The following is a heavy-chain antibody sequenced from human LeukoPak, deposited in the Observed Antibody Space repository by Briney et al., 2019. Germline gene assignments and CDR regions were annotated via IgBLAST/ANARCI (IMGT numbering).Heavy chain of an antibody. CDR2: MYYSGSS. CDR1: GGSFSGYY. J-gene: IGHJ4*02. Sequence: PSETLSLTCAVYGGSFSGYYWGWIRQPPGKGLEWIGSMYYSGSSYYNPSLKSRVTISVDTSKNQFSLKLNSVTAADTAVYYCARQSSGERPNFDYWGQGTLVTVSS. CDR3: ARQSSGERPNFDY. V-gene: IGHV4-39*01. D-gene: IGHD6-25*01.